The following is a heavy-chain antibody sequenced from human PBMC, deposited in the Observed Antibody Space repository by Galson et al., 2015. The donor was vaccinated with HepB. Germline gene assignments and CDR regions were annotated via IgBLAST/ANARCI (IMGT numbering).Heavy chain of an antibody. V-gene: IGHV3-30-3*01. Sequence: SLRLSCAASGFTFSSYAMPWVRQAPVKGLEWVAVISYDGSNKYYADSVKGRFTISRDNSKNTLYLQMNSLRAEDTAVYYCARDPSQQLVLDYWGQGTLVTVSS. J-gene: IGHJ4*02. D-gene: IGHD6-13*01. CDR1: GFTFSSYA. CDR2: ISYDGSNK. CDR3: ARDPSQQLVLDY.